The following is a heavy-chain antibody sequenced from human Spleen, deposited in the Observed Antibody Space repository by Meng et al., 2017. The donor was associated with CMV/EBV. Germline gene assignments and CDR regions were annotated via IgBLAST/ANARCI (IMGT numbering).Heavy chain of an antibody. D-gene: IGHD1-26*01. CDR1: GGAFSGYY. Sequence: LGPGLLKPFGSLSLPWAVHGGAFSGYYWGWCRQPPGKGLEWIGEINHSGSTNYNPSLKSRVTLSVDTSKNQFSLKLSSVTAADTAVYSCARGGGVGATRWFDPWGQGTLVTVSS. V-gene: IGHV4-34*01. CDR3: ARGGGVGATRWFDP. CDR2: INHSGST. J-gene: IGHJ5*02.